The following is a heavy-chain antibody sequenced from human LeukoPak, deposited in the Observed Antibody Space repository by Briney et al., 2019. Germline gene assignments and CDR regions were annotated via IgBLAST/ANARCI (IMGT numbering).Heavy chain of an antibody. V-gene: IGHV4-34*01. CDR2: INHSGST. CDR3: AREYGGCSSTSCYYDY. J-gene: IGHJ4*02. D-gene: IGHD2-2*01. CDR1: GGSFSGYY. Sequence: PSETLSLTCAVYGGSFSGYYWSWIRQPPGKGLEWIGEINHSGSTNYNPSLKSRVTISVDTSKNQFPLKLSSVTAADTAVYYCAREYGGCSSTSCYYDYWGQGTLVTVSS.